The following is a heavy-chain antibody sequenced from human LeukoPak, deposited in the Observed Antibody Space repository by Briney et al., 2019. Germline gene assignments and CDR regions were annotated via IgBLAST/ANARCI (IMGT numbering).Heavy chain of an antibody. CDR3: ARGKMATITFDY. CDR2: IYYSGST. CDR1: GGSISSSSYY. J-gene: IGHJ4*02. V-gene: IGHV4-39*07. Sequence: SETLSLTCTVSGGSISSSSYYWGWIRQPPGEGLEWIGSIYYSGSTYYNPSLKSRVTISVDTSKNQFSLKLSSVTAADTAVYYCARGKMATITFDYWGQGTLVTVSS. D-gene: IGHD5-24*01.